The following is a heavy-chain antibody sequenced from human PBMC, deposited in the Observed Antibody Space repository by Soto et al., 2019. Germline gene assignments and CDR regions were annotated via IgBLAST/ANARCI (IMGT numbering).Heavy chain of an antibody. CDR3: ARGRYCLTGRCFPNWFDS. CDR1: GDSISNLDYF. CDR2: IYKSATT. Sequence: SETLSLTCSVSGDSISNLDYFWAWIRQPPGQALEYIGSIYKSATTYYNPSFESRVAISVDTSKSQFSLNVTSVTAADTAVYFCARGRYCLTGRCFPNWFDSWGQGALVT. D-gene: IGHD7-27*01. J-gene: IGHJ5*01. V-gene: IGHV4-30-4*01.